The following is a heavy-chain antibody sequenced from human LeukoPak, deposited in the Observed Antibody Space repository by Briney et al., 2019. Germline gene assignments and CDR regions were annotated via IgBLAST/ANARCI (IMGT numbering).Heavy chain of an antibody. D-gene: IGHD5-18*01. J-gene: IGHJ4*02. Sequence: GASVKVSCKAPGYTFTSYDINWVRQATGQGLEWMGWMNPNSGNTGYAQKFQGRVTMTRNTSISTAYMELSSLRSEDTAVYYCARGDTAMAAASDYWGQGTLVTVSS. CDR2: MNPNSGNT. CDR3: ARGDTAMAAASDY. V-gene: IGHV1-8*01. CDR1: GYTFTSYD.